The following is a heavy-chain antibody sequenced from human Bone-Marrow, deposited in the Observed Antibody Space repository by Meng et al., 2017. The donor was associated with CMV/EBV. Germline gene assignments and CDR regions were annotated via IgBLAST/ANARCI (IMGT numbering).Heavy chain of an antibody. V-gene: IGHV1-69*04. Sequence: CKASGGTFSSYTISGVRQAHGQGLEWMGRIINILGIENYAQKFQGRGTITADKSTSTGYMEMSSLRAEDTAVYYCARDRLYSSGWFGYWGQGTLVTVSS. CDR2: IINILGIE. J-gene: IGHJ4*02. D-gene: IGHD6-19*01. CDR3: ARDRLYSSGWFGY. CDR1: GGTFSSYT.